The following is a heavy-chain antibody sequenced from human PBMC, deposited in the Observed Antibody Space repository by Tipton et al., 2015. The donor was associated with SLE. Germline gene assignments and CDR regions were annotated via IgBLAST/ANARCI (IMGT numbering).Heavy chain of an antibody. CDR2: IYHSGST. D-gene: IGHD4/OR15-4a*01. CDR3: ASSTMVGAFDY. J-gene: IGHJ4*02. Sequence: LRLSCTVSGYSISSGYYWGWIRQPPGKGLEWIGSIYHSGSTYYNPSLKSRVTISVDTSKNQFSLKLSSVTAADTAVYYCASSTMVGAFDYWGQGTLVTVSS. CDR1: GYSISSGYY. V-gene: IGHV4-38-2*02.